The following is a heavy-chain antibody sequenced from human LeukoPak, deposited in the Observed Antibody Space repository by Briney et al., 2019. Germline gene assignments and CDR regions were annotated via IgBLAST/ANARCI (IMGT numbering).Heavy chain of an antibody. D-gene: IGHD2-8*01. CDR2: IHYSGSS. Sequence: SSETLSLTCTVSGGSISSYYWSWIRQPPGKGLEWIGNIHYSGSSVYNPSLKSRVTISIDTSRRQFFLKLNSVTAADTAVYFCALAPNSNWFDFWGPGTLVTVSS. CDR1: GGSISSYY. J-gene: IGHJ5*01. CDR3: ALAPNSNWFDF. V-gene: IGHV4-59*03.